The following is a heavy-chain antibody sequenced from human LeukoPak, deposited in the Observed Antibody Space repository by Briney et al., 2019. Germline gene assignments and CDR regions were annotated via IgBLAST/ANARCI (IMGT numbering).Heavy chain of an antibody. CDR3: ARTYYDFWSGYHKFDY. Sequence: GASVKVSCKTSGYTFTNYTMNWVRQAPGQGLEWMGWINTKTANPTYAQGFTGRFVFSLDTSVSTAYLRITSLKAEDTAVYYCARTYYDFWSGYHKFDYWGQGTLVTVSS. V-gene: IGHV7-4-1*02. CDR1: GYTFTNYT. J-gene: IGHJ4*02. CDR2: INTKTANP. D-gene: IGHD3-3*01.